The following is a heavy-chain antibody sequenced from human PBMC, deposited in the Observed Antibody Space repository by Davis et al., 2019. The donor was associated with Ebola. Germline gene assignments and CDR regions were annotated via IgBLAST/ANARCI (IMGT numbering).Heavy chain of an antibody. CDR2: IHHSGST. Sequence: SETLSLTFPVSGGSFSGSSWSCTRQPPLKGLAWFGEIHHSGSTNYNPSLKSRVTISVDTSKNQFSLKLSSVTAADTAVYYCARASLHYDFWSGPISNWFDPWGQGTMDSVSS. CDR3: ARASLHYDFWSGPISNWFDP. J-gene: IGHJ5*02. CDR1: GGSFSGSS. V-gene: IGHV4-34*01. D-gene: IGHD3-3*01.